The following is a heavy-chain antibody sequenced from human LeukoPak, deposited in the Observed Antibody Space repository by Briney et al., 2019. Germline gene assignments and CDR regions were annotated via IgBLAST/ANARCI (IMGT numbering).Heavy chain of an antibody. Sequence: GRSLRLSCAASGFTFSSYGMHWVRQAPGKGLEWVAVISYDGSNKYHADSAKGRFTISRDNSKNTLYLQMNSLRAEETAVYYCAKLTVYWGQGTLGTVSS. CDR2: ISYDGSNK. D-gene: IGHD4-17*01. J-gene: IGHJ4*02. CDR3: AKLTVY. CDR1: GFTFSSYG. V-gene: IGHV3-30*18.